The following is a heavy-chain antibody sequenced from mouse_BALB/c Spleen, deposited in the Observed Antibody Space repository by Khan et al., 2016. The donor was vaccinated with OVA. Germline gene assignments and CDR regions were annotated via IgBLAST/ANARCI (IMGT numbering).Heavy chain of an antibody. D-gene: IGHD3-2*02. V-gene: IGHV1S132*01. CDR1: GYIFTNYW. CDR2: IYPGTDNT. J-gene: IGHJ2*01. CDR3: AREEALYYCDY. Sequence: QVQLQQPGAELVRPGASVKLSCKTSGYIFTNYWIHWVKQRSGQGLEWIARIYPGTDNTYYNEKLKDKATLTVDKSSSTAYMQLSSLRSEDSAVYFCAREEALYYCDYWGQGTTRTVSA.